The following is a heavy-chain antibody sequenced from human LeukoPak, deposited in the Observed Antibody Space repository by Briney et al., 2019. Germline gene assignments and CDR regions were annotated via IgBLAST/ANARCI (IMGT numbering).Heavy chain of an antibody. CDR1: GGSINTYY. CDR2: IYYSVNT. Sequence: SETLSLTCTVSGGSINTYYWSRIRQPPGRGLEWIGYIYYSVNTNYNPSLRSRVTISVDTSKNQFSLKLSSVTAADTAVYYCARGNHLGATYAAQYYFDYWGQGTLVTVSS. V-gene: IGHV4-59*12. CDR3: ARGNHLGATYAAQYYFDY. D-gene: IGHD1-26*01. J-gene: IGHJ4*02.